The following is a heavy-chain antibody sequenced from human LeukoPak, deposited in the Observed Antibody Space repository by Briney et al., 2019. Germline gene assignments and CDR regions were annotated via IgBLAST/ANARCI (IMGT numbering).Heavy chain of an antibody. Sequence: GGSLRLSCAASGFTFSSYSMNWVRRAPGKGLEWVSYISSSSSTIYYADSVKGRFTISRDNAKNSLYLQMNSLRAEDTAVYYCARDKGVRGVTDDAFDIWGQGTMVTVSS. CDR3: ARDKGVRGVTDDAFDI. CDR1: GFTFSSYS. J-gene: IGHJ3*02. D-gene: IGHD3-10*01. CDR2: ISSSSSTI. V-gene: IGHV3-48*04.